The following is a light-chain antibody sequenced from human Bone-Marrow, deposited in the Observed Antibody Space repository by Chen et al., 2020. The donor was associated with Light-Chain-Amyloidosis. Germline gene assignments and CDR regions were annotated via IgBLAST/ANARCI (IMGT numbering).Light chain of an antibody. V-gene: IGLV2-14*01. Sequence: QSALTRPASVSGSPGQSITISCTATSSDVGGDNHVSWYQQHPDKAPKLMIYEVTNRPSWVPDRFSGSKSDNTASLTISGLQTEDEADYFCSSYTITNTLVFGSGTRVTVL. J-gene: IGLJ1*01. CDR1: SSDVGGDNH. CDR3: SSYTITNTLV. CDR2: EVT.